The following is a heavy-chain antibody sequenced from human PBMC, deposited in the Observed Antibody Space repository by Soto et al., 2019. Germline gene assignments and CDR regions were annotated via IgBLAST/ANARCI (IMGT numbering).Heavy chain of an antibody. CDR3: TTESQARIPR. J-gene: IGHJ4*02. CDR2: IKSKTDGETT. Sequence: EVHLVESGGGLVKPGESLRLSCAASGFTFSDAWMNWVRQAPGKGLEWVGRIKSKTDGETTDYAAPVKGKFTISRDDSKNTLYLQMNSLQTEDTAVYYCTTESQARIPRWGQGTLVTVSS. V-gene: IGHV3-15*07. CDR1: GFTFSDAW. D-gene: IGHD6-6*01.